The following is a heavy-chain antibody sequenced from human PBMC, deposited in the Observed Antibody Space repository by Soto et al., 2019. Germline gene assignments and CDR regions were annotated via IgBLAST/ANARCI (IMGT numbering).Heavy chain of an antibody. V-gene: IGHV1-3*01. J-gene: IGHJ6*02. CDR3: ARGGYSSSNYYYGMDV. D-gene: IGHD6-6*01. Sequence: GASVKVSCKASGYTFTSYAMHWVRQAPGQRLEWMGWINAGNGNTKYSQKFQGRVTITRDTSASTAYMELSSLRSEDTAVYYCARGGYSSSNYYYGMDVWGQGPTVTVSS. CDR1: GYTFTSYA. CDR2: INAGNGNT.